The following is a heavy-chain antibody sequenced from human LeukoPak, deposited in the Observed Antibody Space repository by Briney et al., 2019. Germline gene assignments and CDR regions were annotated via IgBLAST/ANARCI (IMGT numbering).Heavy chain of an antibody. J-gene: IGHJ5*02. CDR1: GGSISSYY. D-gene: IGHD5-24*01. Sequence: SETLSLTCTVSGGSISSYYWSWIRQPPGKGLEWIGYIYYSGSTNYNPSLKSRDTISVDTSKNQFSLKLSSVTAADTAVYYCARGLRDGYTNPILWFDPWGQGTLVTVSS. CDR2: IYYSGST. V-gene: IGHV4-59*01. CDR3: ARGLRDGYTNPILWFDP.